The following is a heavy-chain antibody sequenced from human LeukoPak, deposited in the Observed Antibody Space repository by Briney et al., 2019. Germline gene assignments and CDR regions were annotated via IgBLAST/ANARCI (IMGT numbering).Heavy chain of an antibody. CDR3: ARATASGSGRAYDH. J-gene: IGHJ4*02. V-gene: IGHV4-34*01. Sequence: SETLSLTCAVYGESMIGHYWTWIRQPPGKRLEWIGEIHHSGGTNSNPSLKNRVTMSIDMSKNQFSLKLNSVTAADTAVYYCARATASGSGRAYDHWAQGNLVPVS. CDR1: GESMIGHY. D-gene: IGHD3-10*01. CDR2: IHHSGGT.